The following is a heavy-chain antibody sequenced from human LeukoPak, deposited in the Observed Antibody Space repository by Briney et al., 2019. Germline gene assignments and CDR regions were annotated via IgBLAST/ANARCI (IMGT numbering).Heavy chain of an antibody. CDR3: AKDGPSSGWYFPDY. CDR2: ISAYNGNA. V-gene: IGHV1-18*01. D-gene: IGHD6-19*01. Sequence: ASVKVSCKASNYTFTSYGLSWVRQAPGQGLQWMGWISAYNGNAKYAQKFQDRVTLTTDTSTSTSSMELRSLRSDDTAVYYCAKDGPSSGWYFPDYWGQGTLVTVSS. J-gene: IGHJ4*02. CDR1: NYTFTSYG.